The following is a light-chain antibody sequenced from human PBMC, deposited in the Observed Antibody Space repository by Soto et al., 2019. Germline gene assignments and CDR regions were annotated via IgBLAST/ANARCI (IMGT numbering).Light chain of an antibody. Sequence: QSALTQPRSVSGSPGQSVTVSCIGTSSDVGGYKSVSWYQQYPGKAPKLMIYDVSERPSGVPNRFSGSKSGNTASLTISGLQAEDEADYYCSSFTSSNTWVFGGGTKLTVL. CDR2: DVS. V-gene: IGLV2-11*01. J-gene: IGLJ3*02. CDR1: SSDVGGYKS. CDR3: SSFTSSNTWV.